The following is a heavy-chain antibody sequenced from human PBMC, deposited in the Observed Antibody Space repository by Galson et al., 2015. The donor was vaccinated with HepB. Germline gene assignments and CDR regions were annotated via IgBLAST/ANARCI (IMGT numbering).Heavy chain of an antibody. CDR3: ARAMTAVTTADY. V-gene: IGHV1-46*01. Sequence: SVKVSCKASGYTFTSYYMHWVRQAPGQGLEWMGIVNPNGGSTSYAQNFLGSVTMTRDTSTSTVYMELSSLRSEDTAVYYCARAMTAVTTADYWGQGTLVTVSS. CDR1: GYTFTSYY. J-gene: IGHJ4*02. D-gene: IGHD4-17*01. CDR2: VNPNGGST.